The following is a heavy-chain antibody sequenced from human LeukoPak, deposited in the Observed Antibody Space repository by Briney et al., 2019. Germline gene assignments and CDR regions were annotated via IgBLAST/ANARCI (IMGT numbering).Heavy chain of an antibody. D-gene: IGHD2-2*02. J-gene: IGHJ4*02. CDR3: ARVGSIVVVPAAILEDY. CDR2: INPNSGGT. V-gene: IGHV1-2*02. Sequence: ASVKVSCXASGYTFTGYYMHWVRQAPGQGLEWMGWINPNSGGTNYAQKFQGRVTMTRDTSISTAYMELSRLRSDDTAVYYCARVGSIVVVPAAILEDYWGQGTPVTVSS. CDR1: GYTFTGYY.